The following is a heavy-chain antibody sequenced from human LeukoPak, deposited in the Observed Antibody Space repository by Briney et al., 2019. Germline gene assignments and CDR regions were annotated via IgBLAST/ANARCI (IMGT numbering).Heavy chain of an antibody. J-gene: IGHJ3*02. Sequence: AASVKVSCKASGYTFTSYGISWVRQAPGQGREWMGWISAYNGNTNYAQKLQGRVTMTTDTSTSTAYMELRSLRSDDTAVYYCARVRYSYGPYDAFDIWGQGTMVTVSS. CDR1: GYTFTSYG. CDR2: ISAYNGNT. D-gene: IGHD5-18*01. V-gene: IGHV1-18*01. CDR3: ARVRYSYGPYDAFDI.